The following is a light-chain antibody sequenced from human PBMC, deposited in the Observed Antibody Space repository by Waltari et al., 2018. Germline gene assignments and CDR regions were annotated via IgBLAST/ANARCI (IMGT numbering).Light chain of an antibody. V-gene: IGKV1-5*03. CDR3: QQYYTFPKT. CDR1: QSVNGL. J-gene: IGKJ1*01. Sequence: DIQMTQSPSTLSASVGDRVTIPCRASQSVNGLLAWYQQIPGKAPKVLIYKTSRLQSGVPSRFSGSGSGTEFTLTISCLQPDDFATYYCQQYYTFPKTFGQGTKV. CDR2: KTS.